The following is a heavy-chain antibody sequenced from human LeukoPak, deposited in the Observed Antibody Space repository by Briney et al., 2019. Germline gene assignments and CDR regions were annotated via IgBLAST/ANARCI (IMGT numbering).Heavy chain of an antibody. J-gene: IGHJ4*02. V-gene: IGHV3-30*02. D-gene: IGHD3-3*01. Sequence: GGSLRLSCAASGFTFSSYGMHWVRQAPGKGLEWVAFILYDGSNKYYADSVKGRFTISRDNSKNTLYLQMNSLRAEDTAVYYCARVGYDFWSGYYHYFDYWGQGTLVTVSS. CDR1: GFTFSSYG. CDR3: ARVGYDFWSGYYHYFDY. CDR2: ILYDGSNK.